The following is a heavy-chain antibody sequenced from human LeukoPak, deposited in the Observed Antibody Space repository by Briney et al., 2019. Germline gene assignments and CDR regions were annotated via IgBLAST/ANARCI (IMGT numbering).Heavy chain of an antibody. D-gene: IGHD6-6*01. Sequence: GGSLRLSCAASGFTFSSYAMSWVRQAPGKGLEWVSAISGSGGSTYYADSVKGRFTISGDNSKNTLYLQMNSLRAEDTAVYYCAKVSAQLVLVFDYWGQGTLVTVSS. CDR1: GFTFSSYA. J-gene: IGHJ4*02. CDR2: ISGSGGST. CDR3: AKVSAQLVLVFDY. V-gene: IGHV3-23*01.